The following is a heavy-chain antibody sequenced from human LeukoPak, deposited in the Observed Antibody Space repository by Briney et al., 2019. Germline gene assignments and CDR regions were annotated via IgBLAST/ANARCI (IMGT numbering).Heavy chain of an antibody. CDR2: INHSGST. CDR3: ARSRSPMDY. V-gene: IGHV4-34*01. Sequence: SETLSLTCAVYGGSFSGYYWSWIRQPPGKGPEWIGEINHSGSTNYNPSLKSRVTISVDTSKNQFSLKLSSVTAADTAVYYCARSRSPMDYWGQGTLVTVSS. J-gene: IGHJ4*02. CDR1: GGSFSGYY. D-gene: IGHD2-2*01.